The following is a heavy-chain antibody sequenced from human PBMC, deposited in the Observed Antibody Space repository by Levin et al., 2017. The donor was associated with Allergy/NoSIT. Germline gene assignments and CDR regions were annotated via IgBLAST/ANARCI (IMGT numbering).Heavy chain of an antibody. Sequence: SCAASGLSFSIYDMNWVRRAPGKGLEWVSSISSAGNYMHFADSVRGRFTISRDNAANLVHLQMNSLTAEDSAVYYCTTQGSSWTFDYWGQGTLVTVSS. D-gene: IGHD6-13*01. CDR1: GLSFSIYD. V-gene: IGHV3-21*01. CDR2: ISSAGNYM. CDR3: TTQGSSWTFDY. J-gene: IGHJ4*02.